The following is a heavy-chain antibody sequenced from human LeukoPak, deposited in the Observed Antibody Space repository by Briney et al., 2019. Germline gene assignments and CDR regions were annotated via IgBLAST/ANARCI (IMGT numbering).Heavy chain of an antibody. D-gene: IGHD4-17*01. J-gene: IGHJ6*03. CDR1: GGSISSYY. CDR2: IYTSGIT. V-gene: IGHV4-4*07. CDR3: ARLSLYGPSEEQPMDV. Sequence: SETLSLTCTVSGGSISSYYWSWIRQPAGKGLEWIGRIYTSGITNYNPSLKSRVTMSVDTSKNQFSLKLTSVTAADTAVYYCARLSLYGPSEEQPMDVWGKGTTVTISS.